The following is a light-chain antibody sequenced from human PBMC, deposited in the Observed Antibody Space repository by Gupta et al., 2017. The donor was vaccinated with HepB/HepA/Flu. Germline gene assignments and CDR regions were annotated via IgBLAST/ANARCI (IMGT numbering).Light chain of an antibody. CDR2: EIS. CDR1: QSLMSSDGHTF. V-gene: IGKV2-30*01. Sequence: VVMTQSPLSLPVTLGQPASISCRSSQSLMSSDGHTFLTWFQVMPGQSPRRLIYEISNRVSALPDTFSGSRSPSDFTLKVNRVVAEDLAITYSSLGTHCRSTFGQGTRLEIK. CDR3: SLGTHCRST. J-gene: IGKJ5*01.